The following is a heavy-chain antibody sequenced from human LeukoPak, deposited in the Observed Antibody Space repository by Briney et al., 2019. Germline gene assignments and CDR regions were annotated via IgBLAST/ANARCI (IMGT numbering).Heavy chain of an antibody. Sequence: PGTSLRLSCAASGFAFNSYAMHWVRQAPGKGLEWLAVVSSHGVDKFYADSVKGRFTISKDTSNNTLSLQMNSLGGDDTGVYYCARDPNRWIGLLNWGQGTLVTVSS. D-gene: IGHD2-2*03. J-gene: IGHJ4*02. CDR1: GFAFNSYA. V-gene: IGHV3-30*04. CDR2: VSSHGVDK. CDR3: ARDPNRWIGLLN.